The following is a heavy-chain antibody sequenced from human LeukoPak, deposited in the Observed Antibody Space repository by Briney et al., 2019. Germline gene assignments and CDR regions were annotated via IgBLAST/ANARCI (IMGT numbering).Heavy chain of an antibody. CDR3: AKDLRVYCGSGSLHY. D-gene: IGHD3-10*01. CDR2: ISSSSSTI. CDR1: GFTFSSYS. Sequence: PGGSLRLSCAASGFTFSSYSMNWVRQAPGKGLEWVSYISSSSSTIYYADSVKGRFTISRDNAKNSLYLQMNSLRAEDTAVYYCAKDLRVYCGSGSLHYWGQGTLVTVSS. J-gene: IGHJ4*02. V-gene: IGHV3-48*01.